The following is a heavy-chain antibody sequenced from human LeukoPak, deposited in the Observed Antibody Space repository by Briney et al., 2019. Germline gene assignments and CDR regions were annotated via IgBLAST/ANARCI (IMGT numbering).Heavy chain of an antibody. V-gene: IGHV3-9*03. D-gene: IGHD2-21*02. CDR3: AKAKQGDPGAFDI. Sequence: GGSLRLSCAASGFTFDDYAMHWVRQAPGKGLEWVSGISWNSGSIGYADSVKGRFTISRDNAKNSLYLQMNSLRAEDMALYYCAKAKQGDPGAFDIWGQGTMVTVSS. CDR1: GFTFDDYA. J-gene: IGHJ3*02. CDR2: ISWNSGSI.